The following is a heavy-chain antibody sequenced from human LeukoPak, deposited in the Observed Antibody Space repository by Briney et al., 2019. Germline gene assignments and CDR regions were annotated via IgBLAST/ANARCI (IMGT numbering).Heavy chain of an antibody. V-gene: IGHV3-53*01. CDR1: GFTVSSNY. CDR3: ARVREYYGSGSYPL. J-gene: IGHJ4*02. D-gene: IGHD3-10*01. Sequence: PGGSLRLSCAASGFTVSSNYMSWVRQAPGKGLEWVSVIYSGGSTYYADSVKGRFTISRDNSKNTLYLQMNSLRAEDTAVYYCARVREYYGSGSYPLWGQGTLVTVSS. CDR2: IYSGGST.